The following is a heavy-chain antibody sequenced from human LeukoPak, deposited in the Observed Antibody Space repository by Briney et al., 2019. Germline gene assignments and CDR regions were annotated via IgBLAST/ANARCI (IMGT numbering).Heavy chain of an antibody. CDR3: ARDFGRGYCSSTSCFVPWFDP. CDR1: GGSISSGDYY. J-gene: IGHJ5*02. Sequence: SETLSLTCTVSGGSISSGDYYWSWIRQPPGKGLEWIAYMYYSGSTYYNPSLKSRVTMSADTSKNQLSLKLSSVTAADTAVYYCARDFGRGYCSSTSCFVPWFDPWGQGTLVTVSS. V-gene: IGHV4-30-4*02. D-gene: IGHD2-2*01. CDR2: MYYSGST.